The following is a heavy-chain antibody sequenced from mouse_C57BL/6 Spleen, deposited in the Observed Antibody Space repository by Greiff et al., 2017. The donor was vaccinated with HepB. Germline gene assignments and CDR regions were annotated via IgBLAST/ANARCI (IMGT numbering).Heavy chain of an antibody. J-gene: IGHJ2*01. CDR2: IYPRSGNT. CDR1: GYTFTSYG. D-gene: IGHD2-3*01. Sequence: LQESGAELARPGASVKLSCKASGYTFTSYGISWVKQRTGQGLEWIGEIYPRSGNTYYNEKFKGKATLTADKSSSTAYMELRSLTSEDSAVYFCARRDGYCFDYWGQGTTLTVSS. V-gene: IGHV1-81*01. CDR3: ARRDGYCFDY.